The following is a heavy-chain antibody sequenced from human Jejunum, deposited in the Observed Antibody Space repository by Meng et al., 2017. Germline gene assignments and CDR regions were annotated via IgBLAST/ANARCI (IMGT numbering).Heavy chain of an antibody. D-gene: IGHD2/OR15-2a*01. CDR3: ARDLLDPNIAATGWFDP. V-gene: IGHV4-4*02. CDR2: ISHTGRI. J-gene: IGHJ5*02. Sequence: QGQLQEPVPGLVNPSGPLSLTCAVSGGSISNNNWWSWVRQPPGKGLEWIGEISHTGRINYNPSLKSRVTMSLDKSKNQFSLDLTSVTGADTAVYYCARDLLDPNIAATGWFDPWGQGTLVTVSS. CDR1: GGSISNNNW.